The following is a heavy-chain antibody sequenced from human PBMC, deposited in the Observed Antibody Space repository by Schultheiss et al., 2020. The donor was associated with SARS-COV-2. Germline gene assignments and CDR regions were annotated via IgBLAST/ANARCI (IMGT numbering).Heavy chain of an antibody. CDR2: ISYDGSNK. J-gene: IGHJ3*02. V-gene: IGHV3-30*01. Sequence: GGSLRLSCAASGFTFSSYAMSWVRQAPGKGLEWVAVISYDGSNKYYADSVKGRFTISRDNSKNTLYLQMNSLRSEDTAVYYCARSYSSSWYRGAFDIWGQGTMVTVSS. D-gene: IGHD6-13*01. CDR1: GFTFSSYA. CDR3: ARSYSSSWYRGAFDI.